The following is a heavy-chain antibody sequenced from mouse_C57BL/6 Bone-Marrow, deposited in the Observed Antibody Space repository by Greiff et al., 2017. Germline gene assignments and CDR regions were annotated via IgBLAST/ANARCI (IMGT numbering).Heavy chain of an antibody. Sequence: DVMLVESGGGLVKPGGSLKLSCAASGFTFSSYAMSWVRQTPEKRLEWVATISDGGSYTYYPDNVKGRFTISSDNAKNTLYLQRIHLTSEDTAMYYWAREASWFAYWGQGTLVTVSA. CDR3: AREASWFAY. CDR1: GFTFSSYA. V-gene: IGHV5-4*01. J-gene: IGHJ3*01. CDR2: ISDGGSYT.